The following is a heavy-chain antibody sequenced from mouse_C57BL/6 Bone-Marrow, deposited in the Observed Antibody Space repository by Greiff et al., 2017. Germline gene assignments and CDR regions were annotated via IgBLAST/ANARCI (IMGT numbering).Heavy chain of an antibody. V-gene: IGHV1-81*01. CDR1: GYTFTSYG. CDR2: IYPGDGDT. D-gene: IGHD3-1*01. Sequence: VQLQQSGAELARPGASVKLSCKASGYTFTSYGISWVKQRTGKGLEWIGRIYPGDGDTNYNGKFKGKATLTADKSSSTAYMQLSSLTSEDSAVYFCARKGLVLGGYYLDYWGQGTTLTVSS. CDR3: ARKGLVLGGYYLDY. J-gene: IGHJ2*01.